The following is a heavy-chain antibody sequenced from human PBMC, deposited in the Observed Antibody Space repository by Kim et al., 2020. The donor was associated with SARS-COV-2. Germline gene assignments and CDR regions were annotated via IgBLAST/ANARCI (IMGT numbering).Heavy chain of an antibody. CDR1: GFTFSSYS. CDR2: ISSSSNTI. J-gene: IGHJ4*02. V-gene: IGHV3-48*02. CDR3: APGYCSSTSCQHYFDY. Sequence: GGSLRLSCAASGFTFSSYSMNWVRQAPGKGLEWLSYISSSSNTIYYADSVKGRFTISRDNAKNSLYLQMNSLRDEDTAVYYCAPGYCSSTSCQHYFDYWGQGTLVTVSS. D-gene: IGHD2-2*01.